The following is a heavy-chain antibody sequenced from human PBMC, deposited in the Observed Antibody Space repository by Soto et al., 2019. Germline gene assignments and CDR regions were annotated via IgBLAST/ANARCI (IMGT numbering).Heavy chain of an antibody. CDR3: VRGPYNWNNIHLDY. D-gene: IGHD1-20*01. J-gene: IGHJ4*02. CDR1: GFTFSSYA. V-gene: IGHV3-64D*06. CDR2: ISSNGGST. Sequence: QAXESLLLSFSASGFTFSSYAMHWVRQAPGKGLEYVSAISSNGGSTYYADSVKGRFTISRDNSKNTLYLQMSSLRAEDTAVYYCVRGPYNWNNIHLDYWGQGTLVTVSS.